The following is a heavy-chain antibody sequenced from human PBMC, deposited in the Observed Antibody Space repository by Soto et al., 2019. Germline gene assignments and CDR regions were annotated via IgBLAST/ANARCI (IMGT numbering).Heavy chain of an antibody. CDR3: ARLGYYDSSGRGAFDY. J-gene: IGHJ4*02. CDR2: INPNSGGT. V-gene: IGHV1-2*02. Sequence: QVQLVQSGAEVKKPGASVKVSCKASGYTFTGYYMHWVRQAPGQGLEWMGWINPNSGGTNYAQKFQGRVTMTRDTSISTAYMELSRLRSDDKAVYYCARLGYYDSSGRGAFDYWGQGTLVTVSS. D-gene: IGHD3-22*01. CDR1: GYTFTGYY.